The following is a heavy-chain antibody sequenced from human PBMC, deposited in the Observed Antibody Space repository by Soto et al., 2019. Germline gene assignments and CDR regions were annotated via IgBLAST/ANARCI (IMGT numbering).Heavy chain of an antibody. Sequence: QVQLQQWGAGLLKPSETPSLTCAVYGGSFSGYYWSWIRQPPGKGLEWIGEINHSGSTNYNPSLKSRVTISVDTSKNQFSLKLSSVTAADTAVYYCARDMVRGVIAPSGYYYGMDVWGQGTTVTVSS. J-gene: IGHJ6*02. CDR1: GGSFSGYY. D-gene: IGHD3-10*01. CDR3: ARDMVRGVIAPSGYYYGMDV. CDR2: INHSGST. V-gene: IGHV4-34*01.